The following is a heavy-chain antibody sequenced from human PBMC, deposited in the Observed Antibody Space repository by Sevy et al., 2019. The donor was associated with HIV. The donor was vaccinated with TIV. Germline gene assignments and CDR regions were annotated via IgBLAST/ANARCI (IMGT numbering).Heavy chain of an antibody. V-gene: IGHV3-33*01. Sequence: GGSLRLSCAASGFTFSNYGIHWVRQAPGKGLEWVALTWYDGNNKNYTDSVKGRFTISRDNSKKTLYLQGNSLRAEDTAVYYCARGPLRYCSSTSCYEGDYYYYGMDVWGQGTTVTVSS. CDR3: ARGPLRYCSSTSCYEGDYYYYGMDV. D-gene: IGHD2-2*01. CDR1: GFTFSNYG. CDR2: TWYDGNNK. J-gene: IGHJ6*02.